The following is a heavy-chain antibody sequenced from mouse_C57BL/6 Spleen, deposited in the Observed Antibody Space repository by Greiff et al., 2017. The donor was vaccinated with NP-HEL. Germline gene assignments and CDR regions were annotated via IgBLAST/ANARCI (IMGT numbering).Heavy chain of an antibody. CDR2: IDPSDSYT. Sequence: QVQLQQPGAELVKPGASVKLSCKASGYTFTSYWMQWVKQRPGQGLEWIGEIDPSDSYTNYNQKFKGKATLTVDTSSSTASMQLSSLTSEDSAVDYCARGYGSSYGFDYWGQGTTLTVSS. D-gene: IGHD1-1*01. J-gene: IGHJ2*01. CDR3: ARGYGSSYGFDY. V-gene: IGHV1-50*01. CDR1: GYTFTSYW.